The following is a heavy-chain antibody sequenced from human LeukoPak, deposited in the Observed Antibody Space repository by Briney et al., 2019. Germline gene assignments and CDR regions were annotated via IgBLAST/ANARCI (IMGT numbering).Heavy chain of an antibody. CDR3: ARGGDTSTWNHGFDI. CDR1: GGSISSYY. CDR2: IYYSGST. V-gene: IGHV4-59*08. D-gene: IGHD2-2*01. Sequence: SETLSLTCTVSGGSISSYYWSWIRQPPGKGLEWIGYIYYSGSTNYNPSLKSRVTISVDTSKNQFSLKLSSVTAADTAVYYCARGGDTSTWNHGFDIWGQGTMVTVSS. J-gene: IGHJ3*02.